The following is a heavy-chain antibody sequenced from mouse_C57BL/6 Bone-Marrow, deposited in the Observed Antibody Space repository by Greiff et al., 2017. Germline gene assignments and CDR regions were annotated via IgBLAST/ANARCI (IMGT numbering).Heavy chain of an antibody. Sequence: VQLQQSGPELVKPGASVKISCKASGYTFTDYYMNWVKQSHGKSLEWIGDINPNNGGTSYNQKFKGKATLTVDQSSGTAYMERRSLTSEDSAVYYCARENIYDYLFDYWGQGTTLTVSS. J-gene: IGHJ2*01. V-gene: IGHV1-26*01. CDR3: ARENIYDYLFDY. CDR1: GYTFTDYY. D-gene: IGHD2-4*01. CDR2: INPNNGGT.